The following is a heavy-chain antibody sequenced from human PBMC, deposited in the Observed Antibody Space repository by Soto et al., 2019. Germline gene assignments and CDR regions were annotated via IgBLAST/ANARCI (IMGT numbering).Heavy chain of an antibody. J-gene: IGHJ6*02. CDR2: ISGSGGST. V-gene: IGHV3-23*01. CDR1: GFTFSSYA. Sequence: EVQLLESGGGLVQPGGSMRLSCAASGFTFSSYAMSWVRQAPGKGLEWVSAISGSGGSTYYADSVKGRFTISRDNSKNTLYLQMNSLRAEDTAVYYCAKALGITIFGVAIEYGMDVWGQVTTVTVSS. D-gene: IGHD3-3*01. CDR3: AKALGITIFGVAIEYGMDV.